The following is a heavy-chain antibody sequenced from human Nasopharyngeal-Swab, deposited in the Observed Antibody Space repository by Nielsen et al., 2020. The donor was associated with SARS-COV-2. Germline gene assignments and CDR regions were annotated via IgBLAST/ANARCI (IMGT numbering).Heavy chain of an antibody. J-gene: IGHJ4*02. CDR2: ISSSGSTI. CDR1: GFTFSSYE. V-gene: IGHV3-48*03. D-gene: IGHD3-10*01. Sequence: GGSLRLSCAASGFTFSSYEMNWVRQAPGKGLEWVSYISSSGSTIYYADSVKGRFTISRDNAKNSLYLQMNSLRAEDTAVYYCARPTGFGGAGYFDYWGQGTLVTVSS. CDR3: ARPTGFGGAGYFDY.